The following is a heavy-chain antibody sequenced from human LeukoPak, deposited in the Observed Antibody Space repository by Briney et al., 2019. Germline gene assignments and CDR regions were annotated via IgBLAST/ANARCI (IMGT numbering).Heavy chain of an antibody. D-gene: IGHD5-24*01. Sequence: PSETLSLTCPVSGGSISSHYYNWIRQSPGKGLEWIGRISYSGSTNYNPSLQSRVTISIDTSKNQFSLRLTSVTAADTAVYYCARRGVEMSAVRPDNWLDPWGQGTLVTVSS. V-gene: IGHV4-59*08. J-gene: IGHJ5*02. CDR1: GGSISSHY. CDR3: ARRGVEMSAVRPDNWLDP. CDR2: ISYSGST.